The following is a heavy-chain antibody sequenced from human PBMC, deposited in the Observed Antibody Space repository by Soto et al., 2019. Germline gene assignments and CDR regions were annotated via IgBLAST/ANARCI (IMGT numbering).Heavy chain of an antibody. CDR1: GFTFSSYW. V-gene: IGHV3-7*01. Sequence: GGSLRLSCAASGFTFSSYWMSWVRQAPGKGLEWVANIKQDGSEKYYVDSVKGRFTISRDNSKNSLYLQMNSLRAEDTAVYDGERAEGAWYSSGWYKNWFDTWGQGTLVTVSS. J-gene: IGHJ5*02. CDR3: ERAEGAWYSSGWYKNWFDT. D-gene: IGHD6-19*01. CDR2: IKQDGSEK.